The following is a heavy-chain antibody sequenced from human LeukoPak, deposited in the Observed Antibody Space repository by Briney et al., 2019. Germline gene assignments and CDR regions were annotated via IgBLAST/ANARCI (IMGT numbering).Heavy chain of an antibody. V-gene: IGHV3-30*02. CDR2: IRYDGSNK. Sequence: PGGSLRLSCAASGFTFSSYGMHWVRQAPGKGLEWVAFIRYDGSNKYYADSVKGRFTISRDNSKNTLYLQMNSLRAEDTAVYYCARLLRGYSGYDFFPDYWGQGTLVTVSS. CDR1: GFTFSSYG. CDR3: ARLLRGYSGYDFFPDY. D-gene: IGHD5-12*01. J-gene: IGHJ4*02.